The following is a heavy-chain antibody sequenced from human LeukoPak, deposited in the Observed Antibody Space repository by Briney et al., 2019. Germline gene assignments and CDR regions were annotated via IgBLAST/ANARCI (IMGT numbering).Heavy chain of an antibody. CDR2: IRYDGSNK. Sequence: SGGSLRLSCAASGFTFSSYGMHWVRQAPGKGLEWVAFIRYDGSNKYYADSVKGRFTISRDNSKNTLYLQMNSLRAEDTAVYYCAKAPGPYCSSTSCSGAFDIWGQGTMVTVSS. J-gene: IGHJ3*02. D-gene: IGHD2-2*01. CDR3: AKAPGPYCSSTSCSGAFDI. CDR1: GFTFSSYG. V-gene: IGHV3-30*02.